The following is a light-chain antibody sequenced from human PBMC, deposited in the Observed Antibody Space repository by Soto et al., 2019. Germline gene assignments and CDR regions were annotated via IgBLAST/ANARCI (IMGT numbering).Light chain of an antibody. Sequence: EIVLTLSPCTLSLSPGERATLSCRAIQSVSSSQLAWYQQKPGQAPRLLIYGASNRATGTPDRFSGSGSGTDFTLTISRLEPEDFAMYYCQHFVNSLTWTFGQGTKV. CDR2: GAS. CDR3: QHFVNSLTWT. J-gene: IGKJ1*01. V-gene: IGKV3-20*01. CDR1: QSVSSSQ.